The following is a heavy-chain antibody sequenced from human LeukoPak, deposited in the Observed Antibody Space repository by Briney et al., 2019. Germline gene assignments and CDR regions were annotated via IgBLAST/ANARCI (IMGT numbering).Heavy chain of an antibody. V-gene: IGHV3-23*01. Sequence: GGSLRLSCAASGFTFSSYAMSWVRQAPGQGLEWVSTISSSGGSTYYADSLKGRFTISRDYSKNTLFLRMNSLRAEDTAVYYCAKDHDGSESYYGHWGQGTLVTVSS. CDR3: AKDHDGSESYYGH. CDR1: GFTFSSYA. J-gene: IGHJ4*02. D-gene: IGHD3-10*01. CDR2: ISSSGGST.